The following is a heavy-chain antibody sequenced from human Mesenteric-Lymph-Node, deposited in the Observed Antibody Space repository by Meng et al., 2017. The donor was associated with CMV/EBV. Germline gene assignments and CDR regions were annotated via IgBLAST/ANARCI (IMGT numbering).Heavy chain of an antibody. J-gene: IGHJ6*02. CDR3: ATKGDRYGSVNYYYHALEV. CDR2: MNPNSCNT. Sequence: AAVQVSCKASGYTFTSYALNWVRQATGQGLEGMGWMNPNSCNTGYAQKFQGRVTMTRNNSISTAYMELSSLRSEDAAVYYCATKGDRYGSVNYYYHALEVWGQGTTVTVSS. CDR1: GYTFTSYA. D-gene: IGHD3-10*01. V-gene: IGHV1-8*01.